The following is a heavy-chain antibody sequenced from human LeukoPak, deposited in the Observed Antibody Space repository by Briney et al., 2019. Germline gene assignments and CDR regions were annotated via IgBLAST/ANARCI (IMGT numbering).Heavy chain of an antibody. CDR2: IYPGDSDT. D-gene: IGHD5-18*01. CDR3: ARQVNTAMVTPYFDY. CDR1: GYSFTSYW. Sequence: GESLKISCKGSGYSFTSYWIGWVRQMPGKGLEWMGIIYPGDSDTRYSPSFQGQVPISADKSISTAYLQWSSLKASDTGMYYCARQVNTAMVTPYFDYWGQGTLVTVSS. J-gene: IGHJ4*02. V-gene: IGHV5-51*01.